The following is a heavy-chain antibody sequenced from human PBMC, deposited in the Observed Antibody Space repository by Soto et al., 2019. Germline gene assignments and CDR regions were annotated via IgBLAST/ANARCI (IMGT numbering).Heavy chain of an antibody. D-gene: IGHD3-10*01. CDR1: GGSISSSNW. J-gene: IGHJ6*03. V-gene: IGHV4-4*03. CDR2: IYHSGST. CDR3: ARHTMVRGVIRSYYYMDV. Sequence: LPEILSLTCAVSGGSISSSNWWSWVRQPPGKGLEWIGEIYHSGSTNYNPSLKSRVTISVDTSKNQFSLKLSSVTAADTAVYYCARHTMVRGVIRSYYYMDVWGKGTTVTVSS.